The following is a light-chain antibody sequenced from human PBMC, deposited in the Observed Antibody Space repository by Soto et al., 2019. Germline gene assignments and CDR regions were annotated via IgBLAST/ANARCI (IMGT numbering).Light chain of an antibody. Sequence: TQSPGTLSLSPGERATLSCRASQSVSNNYLAWYQQKPGKAPKLLIYTASTLQSGVPSRFSGSGSGTDFTLTISSLQSEDFATYYCQQSYSTPRTFGQGTKVDIK. V-gene: IGKV1-39*01. CDR3: QQSYSTPRT. CDR2: TAS. J-gene: IGKJ1*01. CDR1: QSVSNNY.